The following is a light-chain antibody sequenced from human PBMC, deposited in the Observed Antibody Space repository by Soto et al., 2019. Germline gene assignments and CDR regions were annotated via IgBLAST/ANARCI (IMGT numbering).Light chain of an antibody. J-gene: IGLJ1*01. CDR2: EVS. Sequence: QSALTQPRSVSGSPGQSVTISCTGTNSDIGGYNYVSWYQQHPGKAPKVMIYEVSNRPSGVSNRFSGSKSGNTASLTISGLQAEDEADYYCSSYISSSTPYVFGTGTKLTVL. CDR3: SSYISSSTPYV. CDR1: NSDIGGYNY. V-gene: IGLV2-14*03.